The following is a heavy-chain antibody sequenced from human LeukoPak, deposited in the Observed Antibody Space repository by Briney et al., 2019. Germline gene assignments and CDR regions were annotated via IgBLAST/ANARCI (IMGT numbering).Heavy chain of an antibody. Sequence: GGSLRLSCAASGFTVSGDYMSWVRQAPGKGLEWVSIIYRAGSTHYADSVKGRFIISRDNSKNTLELQTNSLRADDTALYYCARMGLWFGELLGRRDYWGQGTQVTVSS. J-gene: IGHJ4*02. V-gene: IGHV3-66*01. CDR2: IYRAGST. D-gene: IGHD3-10*01. CDR3: ARMGLWFGELLGRRDY. CDR1: GFTVSGDY.